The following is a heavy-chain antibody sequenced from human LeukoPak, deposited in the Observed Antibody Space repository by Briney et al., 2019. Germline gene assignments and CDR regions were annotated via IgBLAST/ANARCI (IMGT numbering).Heavy chain of an antibody. J-gene: IGHJ4*02. D-gene: IGHD3-3*01. V-gene: IGHV4-4*07. CDR1: GGSISSYY. Sequence: PSETLSLTCTVSGGSISSYYWSWIRQPAGKGLEWIGRIYTSGSTNYNPSLKSRVTMSVDTSKNQFSLKLSSVTAADTAVYYCARSSITIFGVLYYFDYWGQGTLVTVFS. CDR2: IYTSGST. CDR3: ARSSITIFGVLYYFDY.